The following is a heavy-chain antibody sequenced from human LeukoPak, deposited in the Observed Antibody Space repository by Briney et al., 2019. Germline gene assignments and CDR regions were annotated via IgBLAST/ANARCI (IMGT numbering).Heavy chain of an antibody. J-gene: IGHJ4*02. CDR1: GFCFISYG. D-gene: IGHD4-17*01. CDR3: AKRPSDYGDYVTYFDY. Sequence: PGGSLRLSCAASGFCFISYGMHWVRQAPGKGLEWVGVISDDGRNKKYADSVKGRFTISRDNSKDTLYLQMNSLRDEYTAVYYCAKRPSDYGDYVTYFDYWGQGTLVTVSS. CDR2: ISDDGRNK. V-gene: IGHV3-30*18.